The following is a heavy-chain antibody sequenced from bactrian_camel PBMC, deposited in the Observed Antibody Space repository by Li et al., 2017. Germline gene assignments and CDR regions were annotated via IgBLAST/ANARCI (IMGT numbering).Heavy chain of an antibody. J-gene: IGHJ4*01. CDR1: GLTRSGAC. CDR2: IRIGDGLGAT. V-gene: IGHV3S6*01. Sequence: HVQLVESGGGSVQAGGSLSLSCTAFGLTRSGACVAWFRQAPGKAYEGIASIRIGDGLGATHYADSVKGRFTISQDNAKNNPYLQMDSLKVEDTAVYYCAADITIPTQPCGYGYNFWGQGTQVTVS. D-gene: IGHD4*01. CDR3: AADITIPTQPCGYGYNF.